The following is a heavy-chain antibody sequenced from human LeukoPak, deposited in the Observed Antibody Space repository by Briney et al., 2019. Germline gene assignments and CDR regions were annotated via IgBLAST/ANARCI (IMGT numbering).Heavy chain of an antibody. J-gene: IGHJ4*02. CDR1: GFTFSSYA. D-gene: IGHD3-10*01. CDR2: ISGSGGST. CDR3: AKDLGDYYGSGSTHAFDY. Sequence: PGGSLRLSCAASGFTFSSYAMSWVRQAPGKGLEWVSAISGSGGSTYYADSVKGRFTISRDNSKNTLYLQMNSLRAEDTAVYYCAKDLGDYYGSGSTHAFDYWGQGTLVTVSS. V-gene: IGHV3-23*01.